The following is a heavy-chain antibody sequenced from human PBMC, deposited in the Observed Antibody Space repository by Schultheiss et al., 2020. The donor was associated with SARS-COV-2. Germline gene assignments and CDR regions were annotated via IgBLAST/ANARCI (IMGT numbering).Heavy chain of an antibody. Sequence: KISCKGSGYSFTNFGISWVRQAPGQGLEWMGGIIPIFGTANYAQKFQGRVTITADESTSTAYMELSSLRSEETAMYYCARDRYDFWSGYVSYWYFDLWGRGTLVTVSS. CDR3: ARDRYDFWSGYVSYWYFDL. J-gene: IGHJ2*01. CDR2: IIPIFGTA. V-gene: IGHV1-69*01. D-gene: IGHD3-3*01. CDR1: GYSFTNFG.